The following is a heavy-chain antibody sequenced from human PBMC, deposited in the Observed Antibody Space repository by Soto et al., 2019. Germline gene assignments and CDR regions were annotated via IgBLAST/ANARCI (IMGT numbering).Heavy chain of an antibody. J-gene: IGHJ6*02. CDR2: ISAYNGNT. CDR1: GYIFISYG. V-gene: IGHV1-18*01. Sequence: GASVKVSCKASGYIFISYGFTWVRQAPGQGLEWMGWISAYNGNTNYAQKFQGRVTMTTDTSTSTAYMELRSLRSDDTAVYYCARARFWAPIGYYGMDVWGQGTTVTVSS. D-gene: IGHD3-10*01. CDR3: ARARFWAPIGYYGMDV.